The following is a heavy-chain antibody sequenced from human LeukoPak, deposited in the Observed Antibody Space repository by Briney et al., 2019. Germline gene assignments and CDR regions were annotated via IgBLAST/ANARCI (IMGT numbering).Heavy chain of an antibody. CDR1: GFTFSSYS. D-gene: IGHD3-22*01. J-gene: IGHJ4*02. V-gene: IGHV3-21*01. CDR2: ISSSSSYI. CDR3: ARVGPGNYYDSSGYYYGFDY. Sequence: KPGGSLRLSCAASGFTFSSYSMNWVRQAPGKGLEWVSSISSSSSYIYYADSVKGRFTISRDNAKNSLYLQMNSLRAEDTAVYYCARVGPGNYYDSSGYYYGFDYLGQGTLVTVSS.